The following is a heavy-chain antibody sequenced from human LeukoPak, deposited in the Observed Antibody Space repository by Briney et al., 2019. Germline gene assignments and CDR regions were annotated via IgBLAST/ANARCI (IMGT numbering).Heavy chain of an antibody. J-gene: IGHJ4*02. D-gene: IGHD4-17*01. Sequence: SETLSLTCTVSGGSISSYYWSWIRQPPGKGLEWIWYIYYSGSTNYNPSLKSRVTISVDTSKNQFSLKLSSVTAADTAVYYCARRADYGLMYYFDYWGQGTLVTVSS. V-gene: IGHV4-59*01. CDR2: IYYSGST. CDR3: ARRADYGLMYYFDY. CDR1: GGSISSYY.